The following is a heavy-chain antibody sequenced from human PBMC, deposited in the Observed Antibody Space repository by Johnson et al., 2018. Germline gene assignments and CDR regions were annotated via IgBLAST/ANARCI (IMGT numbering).Heavy chain of an antibody. Sequence: QVQLVQSGGGVVQPGVSLRLSCAASGFRFRNYGMHWVRQAPGKGLEWVAVIWYDGNRKYYADSVKGRFTISGDNSKNMLYLQMGSLRAEDTAVYYCFAGNARSNDAFDMWGQGTMVIVSS. V-gene: IGHV3-30*02. CDR3: FAGNARSNDAFDM. CDR1: GFRFRNYG. D-gene: IGHD5-24*01. CDR2: IWYDGNRK. J-gene: IGHJ3*02.